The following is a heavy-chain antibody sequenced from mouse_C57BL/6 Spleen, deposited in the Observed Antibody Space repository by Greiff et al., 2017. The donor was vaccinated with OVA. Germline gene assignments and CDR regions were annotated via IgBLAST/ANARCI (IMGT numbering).Heavy chain of an antibody. Sequence: VQLQQSGAELVRPGTSVKVSCKASGYAFTNYLIEWVKQRPGQGLEWIGVINPGSGGTNYNEKFKGKATLTADKSSSTAYMQLSSLTSEDSAVYFCARSLRRWYFDYWGQGTTLTVSS. CDR3: ARSLRRWYFDY. CDR2: INPGSGGT. V-gene: IGHV1-54*01. CDR1: GYAFTNYL. J-gene: IGHJ2*01. D-gene: IGHD1-1*01.